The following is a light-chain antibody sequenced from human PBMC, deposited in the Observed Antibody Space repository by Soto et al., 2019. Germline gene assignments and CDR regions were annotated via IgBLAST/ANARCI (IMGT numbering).Light chain of an antibody. CDR3: QQYNSYSSWT. J-gene: IGKJ1*01. V-gene: IGKV1-5*01. Sequence: DIQMTQSPSTLSASVGDRVTITCRASRSISSWLAWYQQKPGQAPKLLIYDASSLESGVPSRFSGSGSGTEFTLTISSLQPDDFATYYCQQYNSYSSWTFGQGTKVDI. CDR1: RSISSW. CDR2: DAS.